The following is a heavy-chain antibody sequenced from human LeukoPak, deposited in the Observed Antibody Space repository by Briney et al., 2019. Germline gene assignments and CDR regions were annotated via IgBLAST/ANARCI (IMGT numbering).Heavy chain of an antibody. V-gene: IGHV4-4*07. CDR3: ARGYGDYYYYMDV. D-gene: IGHD4-17*01. CDR2: IYTSGST. J-gene: IGHJ6*03. Sequence: SGPGLVKPSEPLSLTCTISGGSISSYSWSWIRQPDGKGLEWIGRIYTSGSTNSNPSLKSRVTMSVDTSKNQFSLKLSSVTAADTAVYYCARGYGDYYYYMDVWGKGTTVTVSS. CDR1: GGSISSYS.